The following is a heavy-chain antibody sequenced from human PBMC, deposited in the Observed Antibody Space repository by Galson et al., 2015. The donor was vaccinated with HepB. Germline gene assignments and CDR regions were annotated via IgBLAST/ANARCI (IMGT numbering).Heavy chain of an antibody. CDR3: ARVCSSGWSRYDY. D-gene: IGHD6-19*01. V-gene: IGHV1-2*04. J-gene: IGHJ4*02. Sequence: SVKVSCKASGYTFTGYYMHWVRQAPGQGLEWMGWINPNSGGTNYAQKFQGWVTMTRDTSISTAYMELSRLRSDDTAVYYCARVCSSGWSRYDYWGQGTLVTVSS. CDR2: INPNSGGT. CDR1: GYTFTGYY.